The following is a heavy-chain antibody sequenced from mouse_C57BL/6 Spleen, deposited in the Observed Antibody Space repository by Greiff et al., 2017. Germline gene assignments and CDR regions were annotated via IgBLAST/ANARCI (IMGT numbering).Heavy chain of an antibody. Sequence: VQLKQPGAELVKPGASVKLSCKASGYTFTSYWMQWVKQRPGQGLEWIGEIDPSDSYTNYNQKFKGKATLTVDTSSSTAYMQLSSLTSEDSAVYYCATRGFYYYGSSYPSFDYWGQGTTLTVSS. V-gene: IGHV1-50*01. CDR1: GYTFTSYW. CDR3: ATRGFYYYGSSYPSFDY. D-gene: IGHD1-1*01. J-gene: IGHJ2*01. CDR2: IDPSDSYT.